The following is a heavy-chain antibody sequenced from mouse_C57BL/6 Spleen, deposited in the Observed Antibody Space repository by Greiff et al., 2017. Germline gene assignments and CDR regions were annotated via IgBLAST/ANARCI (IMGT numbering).Heavy chain of an antibody. CDR2: INPSNGGT. CDR1: GYTFTSYW. V-gene: IGHV1-53*01. CDR3: AREGSKFYFDY. Sequence: VQLQQPGTELVKPGASVTLSCKASGYTFTSYWMHWVKQRPGQALEWIGNINPSNGGTNYNEKFKSKATLSVDQSSSTAYMQLSSLTSEASAVYYCAREGSKFYFDYRGEDTTLTDSS. J-gene: IGHJ2*01. D-gene: IGHD2-5*01.